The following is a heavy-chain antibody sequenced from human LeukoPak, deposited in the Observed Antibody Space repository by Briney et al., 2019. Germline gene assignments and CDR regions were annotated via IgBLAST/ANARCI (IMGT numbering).Heavy chain of an antibody. CDR1: GGSFSGNY. CDR3: ARGITMARGRAPHDNWFDP. Sequence: SETLSLTCAVYGGSFSGNYWSWIRQPPGKGLECIGEINHSGSTNYNPSLKSRVTISVDTSKSQFSLKLSSVTAADTAVYYCARGITMARGRAPHDNWFDPWGQGTLVTVSS. V-gene: IGHV4-34*01. D-gene: IGHD3-10*01. CDR2: INHSGST. J-gene: IGHJ5*02.